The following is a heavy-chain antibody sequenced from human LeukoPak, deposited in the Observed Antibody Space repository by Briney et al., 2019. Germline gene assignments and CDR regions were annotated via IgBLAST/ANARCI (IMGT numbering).Heavy chain of an antibody. CDR3: ARQSSLRASGSYSNDAFDI. V-gene: IGHV1-69*01. CDR1: GGTFSSYA. D-gene: IGHD1-26*01. CDR2: IIPIFGTA. J-gene: IGHJ3*02. Sequence: ASVKVSCNASGGTFSSYAISWVRQAPGQGLEWMGGIIPIFGTANYAQKFQGRVTITADESTSTAYMELSSLRSEDTAVYYCARQSSLRASGSYSNDAFDIWGQGTMVTVSS.